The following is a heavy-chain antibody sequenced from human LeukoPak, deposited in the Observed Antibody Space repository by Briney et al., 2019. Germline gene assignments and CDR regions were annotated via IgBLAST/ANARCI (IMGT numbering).Heavy chain of an antibody. CDR2: INHIGST. CDR1: DGSFSGYY. D-gene: IGHD2-8*01. J-gene: IGHJ6*04. Sequence: SETMLLTSAVDDGSFSGYYWSWIRQPPGKAHDAIAEINHIGSTKYNPYLTLRVNISVDTSKNQFSLKRSSVTAADTAVYYSASNGKRGVWGKGTTVTVSS. V-gene: IGHV4-34*01. CDR3: ASNGKRGV.